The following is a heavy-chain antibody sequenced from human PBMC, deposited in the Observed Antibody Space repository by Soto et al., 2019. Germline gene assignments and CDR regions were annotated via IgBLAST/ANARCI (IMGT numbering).Heavy chain of an antibody. V-gene: IGHV1-69*06. D-gene: IGHD4-17*01. CDR2: IIPNYEAA. Sequence: QVQLVQSGAEVRKPGSSVKVSCEASGGSFNNYVISWLRQAPGQGLEWMGGIIPNYEAANYAQKFRGRLTNTADKATNTAYMELNSLRPEDTATYYCARYWNAGTLYGAFHIWGQGTTVIVS. CDR3: ARYWNAGTLYGAFHI. J-gene: IGHJ3*02. CDR1: GGSFNNYV.